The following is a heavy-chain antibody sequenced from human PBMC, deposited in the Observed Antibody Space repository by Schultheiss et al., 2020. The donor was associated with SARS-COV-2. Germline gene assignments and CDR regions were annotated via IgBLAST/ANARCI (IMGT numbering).Heavy chain of an antibody. D-gene: IGHD6-19*01. J-gene: IGHJ4*02. CDR1: GGSISSYY. CDR3: ARANSEQWLVLHDY. Sequence: SETLSLTCTVSGGSISSYYWSWIRQPPGKGLEWIGYIYYSGSTYYNPSLKSRVTISVDTSKNQFSLKLSSVTAADTAVYYCARANSEQWLVLHDYWGQGTLVTVSS. V-gene: IGHV4-59*01. CDR2: IYYSGST.